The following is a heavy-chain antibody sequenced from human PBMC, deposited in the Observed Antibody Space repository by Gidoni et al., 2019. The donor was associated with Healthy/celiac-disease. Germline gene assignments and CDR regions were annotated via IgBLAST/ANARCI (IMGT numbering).Heavy chain of an antibody. J-gene: IGHJ5*02. D-gene: IGHD2-2*02. CDR2: ISWNRGSR. CDR1: GFTFDYYA. Sequence: EVQLVESGGGLVQPGRSLRLSCAASGFTFDYYAMHWVRHAPGTGLEWVSGISWNRGSRGYADSVKGRFTISRDNAKNSLYLQMNSMRAEDTALYYCAKDIHTYPRGWFDPWGQGTLVTVSS. V-gene: IGHV3-9*01. CDR3: AKDIHTYPRGWFDP.